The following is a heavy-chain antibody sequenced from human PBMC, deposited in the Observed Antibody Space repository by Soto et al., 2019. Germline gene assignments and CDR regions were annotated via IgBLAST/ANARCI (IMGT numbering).Heavy chain of an antibody. CDR1: GGSISSGGYS. D-gene: IGHD3-3*01. CDR3: ARVGNYDFWSGSYGWFDP. Sequence: QLQLQESGSGLVKPSQTLSLTCAVSGGSISSGGYSWSWIRQPPGKGLEWIGYIYHSGTTYYNPSLKSRVTIAVDRSKNKFSLKLSSVTAADTAVYYCARVGNYDFWSGSYGWFDPWGQGTLVTVSS. J-gene: IGHJ5*02. CDR2: IYHSGTT. V-gene: IGHV4-30-2*01.